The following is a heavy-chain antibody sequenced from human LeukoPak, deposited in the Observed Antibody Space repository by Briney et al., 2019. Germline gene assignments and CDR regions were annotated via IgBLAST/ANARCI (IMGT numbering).Heavy chain of an antibody. CDR1: GGSISSYY. CDR3: ARACITMVRGVITDAFDI. CDR2: IYTSGST. Sequence: SETLSLTCTVSGGSISSYYWSWIRQPAGKGLEWIGRIYTSGSTNYNPSLKSRVTMSVDTSKNQFSLKLSSATAADTAVYYCARACITMVRGVITDAFDIWGQGTMVTVSS. V-gene: IGHV4-4*07. D-gene: IGHD3-10*01. J-gene: IGHJ3*02.